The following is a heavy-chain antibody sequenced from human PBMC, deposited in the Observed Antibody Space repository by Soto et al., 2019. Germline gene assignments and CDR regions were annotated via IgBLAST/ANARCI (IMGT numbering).Heavy chain of an antibody. J-gene: IGHJ3*02. V-gene: IGHV1-69*13. CDR2: IIPIFGTA. CDR1: GGTFSSYA. CDR3: ASSMIRMTTVTHDAFDI. D-gene: IGHD4-17*01. Sequence: GASVKVSCKASGGTFSSYAISWVRQAPGQGLEWMGGIIPIFGTANYAQKFQGRVTITADESTSTAYMELSSLRSEDTAVYYCASSMIRMTTVTHDAFDIWGQATRVTVAS.